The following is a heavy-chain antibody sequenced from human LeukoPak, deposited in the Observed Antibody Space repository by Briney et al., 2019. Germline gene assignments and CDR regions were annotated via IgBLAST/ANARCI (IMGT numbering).Heavy chain of an antibody. D-gene: IGHD6-13*01. J-gene: IGHJ2*01. CDR2: IYYSGST. CDR3: ARDLGVAAATDNWYFDL. Sequence: SETLSLTCTVSGGSISSYYWSWIRQPPGKGLEWIGYIYYSGSTNYNPSLKSRVTISVDTFKNQFSLKLSSVTAADTAVYYCARDLGVAAATDNWYFDLWGRGTLVTVSS. CDR1: GGSISSYY. V-gene: IGHV4-59*01.